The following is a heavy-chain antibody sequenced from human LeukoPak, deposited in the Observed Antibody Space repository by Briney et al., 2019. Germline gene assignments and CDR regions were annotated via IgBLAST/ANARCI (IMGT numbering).Heavy chain of an antibody. Sequence: ASVKVSCKASGYTFTSYGISWVRQAPGQGLEWMGWMNPNSGNTGYAQKFQGRVTITRNTSISTAYMELSSLRSEDTAVYYCAREAQQLRDAFDIWGQGTMVTVSS. CDR2: MNPNSGNT. CDR3: AREAQQLRDAFDI. V-gene: IGHV1-8*03. CDR1: GYTFTSYG. D-gene: IGHD6-13*01. J-gene: IGHJ3*02.